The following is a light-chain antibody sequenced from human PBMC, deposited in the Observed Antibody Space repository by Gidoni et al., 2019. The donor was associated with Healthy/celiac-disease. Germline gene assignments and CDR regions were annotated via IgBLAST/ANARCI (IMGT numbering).Light chain of an antibody. J-gene: IGKJ1*01. CDR3: QQYGSSPGM. CDR1: QSVSSSD. V-gene: IGKV3-20*01. CDR2: GAS. Sequence: EIVLTQSPGTLSLSPGESATLSCRASQSVSSSDLAWYQPTPGQAPSLLLYGASSRATRIPDTFSGSGSGTDFTVTLSRLEPEAFAVYYCQQYGSSPGMFGQGPKVEIK.